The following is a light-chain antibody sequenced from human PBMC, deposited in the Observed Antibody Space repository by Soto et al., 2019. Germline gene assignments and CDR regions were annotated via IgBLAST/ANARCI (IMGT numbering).Light chain of an antibody. CDR3: ETWDSNIVV. J-gene: IGLJ2*01. Sequence: QSALTQSSSASASLGSSVKLTCTLSSGHSSYIIAWHQQQPGKAPRYLMKLEGSGSYNKGSGVPDSFSGSSSGADRYLTISNLQFEDEADYYCETWDSNIVVFGGGTKLTVL. CDR1: SGHSSYI. V-gene: IGLV4-60*02. CDR2: LEGSGSY.